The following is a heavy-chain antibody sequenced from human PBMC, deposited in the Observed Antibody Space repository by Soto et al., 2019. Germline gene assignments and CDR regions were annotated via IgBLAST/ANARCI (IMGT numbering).Heavy chain of an antibody. CDR1: GYTFTGYY. J-gene: IGHJ5*02. D-gene: IGHD2-2*01. Sequence: ASVKVSCKASGYTFTGYYMHWVRQAPGQGLEWMGWINPNSGGTNYAQKFQGWVTMTRDTSISTAYMELSRLRSDDTAVYYCARADIVVVPAALRGNWFDPWGQGTLVTVSS. CDR2: INPNSGGT. CDR3: ARADIVVVPAALRGNWFDP. V-gene: IGHV1-2*04.